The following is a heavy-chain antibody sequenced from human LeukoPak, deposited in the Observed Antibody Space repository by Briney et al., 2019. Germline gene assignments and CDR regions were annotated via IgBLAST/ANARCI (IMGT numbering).Heavy chain of an antibody. Sequence: PGGSLRLSCAASGFTFSSYSINWVRQAPGKGLEWVSSISSSSSYIYYADSVKGRFTISRDNAKNSLYLQMNSLRAEDTAVYYCARDQPYYYGMDVWGQGTTVTVSS. J-gene: IGHJ6*02. CDR1: GFTFSSYS. CDR3: ARDQPYYYGMDV. CDR2: ISSSSSYI. V-gene: IGHV3-21*01.